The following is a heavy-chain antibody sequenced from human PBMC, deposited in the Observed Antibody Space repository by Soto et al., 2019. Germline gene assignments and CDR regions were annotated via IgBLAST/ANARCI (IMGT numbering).Heavy chain of an antibody. D-gene: IGHD2-2*01. Sequence: QVQLQESGPGLVKPSETLSLTCAVSGVSISNYYWSWIRQSPGRGLEWIGYNHYSGGTNYNPSLKSRVTISLATSKNQFLLILSSVTAADTAVYYCARAPGSYYMDVWGKGTTVTVSS. V-gene: IGHV4-59*01. CDR3: ARAPGSYYMDV. CDR1: GVSISNYY. CDR2: NHYSGGT. J-gene: IGHJ6*03.